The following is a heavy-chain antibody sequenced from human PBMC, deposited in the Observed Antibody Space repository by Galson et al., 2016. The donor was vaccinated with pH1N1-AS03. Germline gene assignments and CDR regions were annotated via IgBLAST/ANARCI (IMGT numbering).Heavy chain of an antibody. CDR3: ARMPTYSSSPEGLFDP. CDR1: GFSLGTSGMR. J-gene: IGHJ5*02. D-gene: IGHD6-6*01. Sequence: PALVKPTQTLTLTCTFSGFSLGTSGMRVSWIRQPPGKALEWLARIDWDDDKFYSTSLKTRLTISKDTSKNQVVLTMTNMDPVDTATYYYARMPTYSSSPEGLFDPWSQGTLVTVSS. V-gene: IGHV2-70*04. CDR2: IDWDDDK.